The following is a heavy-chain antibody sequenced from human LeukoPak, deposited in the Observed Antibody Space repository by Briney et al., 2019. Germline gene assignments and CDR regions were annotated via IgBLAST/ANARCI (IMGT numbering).Heavy chain of an antibody. CDR1: GYTFTGYY. CDR3: ARDSSSSALGLDY. D-gene: IGHD6-6*01. J-gene: IGHJ4*02. Sequence: ASVKVSCKASGYTFTGYYMHWVRQAPGQGLEWMGWINPNSGGTNYAQKFQGRVTMTRDTSISTAYMELSRLRSDDTAVYYCARDSSSSALGLDYWGQGTLVTVSS. V-gene: IGHV1-2*02. CDR2: INPNSGGT.